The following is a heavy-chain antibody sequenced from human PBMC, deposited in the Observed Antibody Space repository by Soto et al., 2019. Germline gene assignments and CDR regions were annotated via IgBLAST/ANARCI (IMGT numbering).Heavy chain of an antibody. CDR1: GFSLSPRGMG. J-gene: IGHJ5*02. Sequence: QITLKESGPTLVKPTQTLTLTCTFSGFSLSPRGMGVAWNRQPPGKALEWLALIYWDDDKRYSPSLKRRLSITKDTYKNQVDLTRTNIDPVDTATDYCVHGGYGESDLGFDPWGQGSLVAVSS. D-gene: IGHD3-10*01. CDR3: VHGGYGESDLGFDP. CDR2: IYWDDDK. V-gene: IGHV2-5*02.